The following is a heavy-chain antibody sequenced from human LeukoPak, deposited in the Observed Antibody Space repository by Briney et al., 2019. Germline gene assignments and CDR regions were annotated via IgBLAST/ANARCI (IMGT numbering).Heavy chain of an antibody. CDR1: GYTFTSYD. CDR2: MNPNSGNT. Sequence: ASVKVSCKASGYTFTSYDINWERQATGQGLEWMGRMNPNSGNTGYAQKFQGRVTITRNTSKSTAYMEMSSLRSEDTAVYYCAREFGYGSGSFYYYYYMDVWGKGTTVTVSS. D-gene: IGHD3-10*01. V-gene: IGHV1-8*03. CDR3: AREFGYGSGSFYYYYYMDV. J-gene: IGHJ6*03.